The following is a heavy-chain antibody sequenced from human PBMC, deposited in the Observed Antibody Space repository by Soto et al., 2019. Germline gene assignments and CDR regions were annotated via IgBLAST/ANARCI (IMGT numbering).Heavy chain of an antibody. J-gene: IGHJ6*02. CDR3: ARQMFIGGMDV. CDR1: GASTSSYY. D-gene: IGHD2-15*01. V-gene: IGHV4-59*08. CDR2: IYYSGST. Sequence: QVQLQESGPGLVKPSETLSLTCTVSGASTSSYYWSWIRQTPGKGLEWIGYIYYSGSTNYNPSLKSRVTISVDTSKNQFSLRLSSVTAADTAVYHCARQMFIGGMDVWGQGTTVTVSS.